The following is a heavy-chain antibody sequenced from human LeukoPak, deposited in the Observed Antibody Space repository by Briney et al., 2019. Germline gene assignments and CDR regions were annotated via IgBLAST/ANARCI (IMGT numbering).Heavy chain of an antibody. J-gene: IGHJ4*02. V-gene: IGHV3-74*01. Sequence: GGSLRLSCAASGFTFSSYWMNWVRQTPGKGLVWVSRIASDGSSTTYADSVKGRFSISRDNAKNTLYLQMNSLRVEDTAVYYCARGRPHGNDYWGQGTLVIVSS. CDR3: ARGRPHGNDY. CDR1: GFTFSSYW. D-gene: IGHD4-23*01. CDR2: IASDGSST.